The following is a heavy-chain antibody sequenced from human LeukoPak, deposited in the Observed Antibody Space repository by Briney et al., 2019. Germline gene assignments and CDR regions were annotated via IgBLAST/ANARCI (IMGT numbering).Heavy chain of an antibody. Sequence: GGSLRLSCAASGFTFSSYGMHWVRQAPGKGLEWVAFIRYDGSNKYYADSVKGRFTISRDNSKNTLYLQMNSLRAEDTAVYYCAREGSDWNYYYYMYVWGKGTTVTISS. CDR3: AREGSDWNYYYYMYV. CDR1: GFTFSSYG. D-gene: IGHD6-19*01. J-gene: IGHJ6*03. V-gene: IGHV3-30*02. CDR2: IRYDGSNK.